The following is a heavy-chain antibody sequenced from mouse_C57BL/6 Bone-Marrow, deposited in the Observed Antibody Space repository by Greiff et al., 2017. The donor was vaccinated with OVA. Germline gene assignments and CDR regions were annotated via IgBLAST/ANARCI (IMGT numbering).Heavy chain of an antibody. D-gene: IGHD1-1*01. V-gene: IGHV5-12*01. CDR1: GFTFSDYY. J-gene: IGHJ1*03. CDR2: ISNGGGST. Sequence: EVQRVESGGGLVQPGGSLKLSCAASGFTFSDYYMYWVRQTPEKRLEWVAYISNGGGSTYYPDTVKGRFTISRDNAKNTLYLQMSRLKSEDTAMYYCARERFSTTVGATNWYFDVWGTGTTVTVSS. CDR3: ARERFSTTVGATNWYFDV.